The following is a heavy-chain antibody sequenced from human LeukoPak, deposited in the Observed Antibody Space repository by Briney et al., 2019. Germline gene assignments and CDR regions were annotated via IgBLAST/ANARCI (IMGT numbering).Heavy chain of an antibody. V-gene: IGHV3-74*01. CDR3: ARDSTATYMDV. CDR1: GFTFSSYW. D-gene: IGHD5-18*01. CDR2: INSDGSST. J-gene: IGHJ6*03. Sequence: GGSLRLSCAASGFTFSSYWMHWVRQAPGKGLVWVSRINSDGSSTSYADSVKGRFTIPRDNAKNTLYLQMNSLRAEDTAVYYCARDSTATYMDVWGKGTTVTVSS.